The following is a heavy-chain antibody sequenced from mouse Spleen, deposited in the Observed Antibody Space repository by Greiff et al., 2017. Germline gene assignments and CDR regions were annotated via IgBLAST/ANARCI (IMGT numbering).Heavy chain of an antibody. V-gene: IGHV1-82*01. CDR1: GYAFSSSW. CDR2: IYPGDGDT. Sequence: QLKQSGPELVKPGASVKISCKASGYAFSSSWMNWVKQRPGKGLEWIGRIYPGDGDTNYNGKFKGKATLTADKSSNTAYMQLSSLTSEDSAVYFCARSYYGSSYGFDYWGQGTTLTVSS. CDR3: ARSYYGSSYGFDY. D-gene: IGHD1-1*01. J-gene: IGHJ2*01.